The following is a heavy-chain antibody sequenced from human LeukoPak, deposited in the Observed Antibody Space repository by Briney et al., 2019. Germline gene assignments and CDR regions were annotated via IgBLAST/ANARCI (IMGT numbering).Heavy chain of an antibody. CDR2: INHSGST. CDR3: ARTYYDYFWGSYRYIDY. D-gene: IGHD3-16*02. J-gene: IGHJ4*02. CDR1: GGSFSGYY. V-gene: IGHV4-34*01. Sequence: PSETLSLTCAVYGGSFSGYYWSWIRQPPGKGLEWIGEINHSGSTNYNPSLKSRVTISGDTSKNQFSLKLSSVTAADTAVYHCARTYYDYFWGSYRYIDYWGQGTLVTVSS.